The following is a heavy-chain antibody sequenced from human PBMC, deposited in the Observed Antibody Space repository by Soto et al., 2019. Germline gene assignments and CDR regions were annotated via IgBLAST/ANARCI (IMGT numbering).Heavy chain of an antibody. CDR2: IVVGSGNT. CDR3: ARTPPLEPVHFDY. V-gene: IGHV1-58*01. CDR1: GFTFTSSA. Sequence: SVKVSCKASGFTFTSSAVQWVRQARGQRLEWIGWIVVGSGNTNYAQKFQERVTITRDMSTSTAYMELSSLRSEDTAVYYCARTPPLEPVHFDYWGQGTLVTVSS. D-gene: IGHD1-7*01. J-gene: IGHJ4*02.